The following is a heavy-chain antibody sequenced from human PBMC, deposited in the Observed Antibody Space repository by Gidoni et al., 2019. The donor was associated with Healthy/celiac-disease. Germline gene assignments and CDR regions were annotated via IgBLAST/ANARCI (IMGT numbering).Heavy chain of an antibody. Sequence: QVQLQESGPGLVKPSQTLSLTCTVSGGSISSGSYYWSWFRQPAGKGLEWIGRIYTSGSTNYNPSLKSRVTISVDTSKNQFSLKLSSVTAADTAVYYCARGGDRFDPWGQGTLVTVSS. J-gene: IGHJ5*02. CDR1: GGSISSGSYY. CDR2: IYTSGST. D-gene: IGHD3-3*01. V-gene: IGHV4-61*02. CDR3: ARGGDRFDP.